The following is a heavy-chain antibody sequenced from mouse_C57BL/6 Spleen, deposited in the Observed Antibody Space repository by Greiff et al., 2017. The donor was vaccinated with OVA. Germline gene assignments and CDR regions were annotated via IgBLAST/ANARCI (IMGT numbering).Heavy chain of an antibody. Sequence: VQLQQSGAELMKPGASVKLSCKATGYTFTGYWIEWVKQRPGHGLEWIGELLPGSGSTNYNEKLKGKATFTADTSSNTAYMQLSSLTTEDSAIYYCARRSGNAYAMDDWGQGTSVTVSS. V-gene: IGHV1-9*01. CDR2: LLPGSGST. CDR1: GYTFTGYW. J-gene: IGHJ4*01. D-gene: IGHD2-1*01. CDR3: ARRSGNAYAMDD.